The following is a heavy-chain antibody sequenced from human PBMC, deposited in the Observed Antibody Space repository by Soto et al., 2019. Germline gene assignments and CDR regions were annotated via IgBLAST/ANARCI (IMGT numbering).Heavy chain of an antibody. CDR2: ISWNSKNI. V-gene: IGHV3-9*01. CDR1: GFAFDDYA. Sequence: EVHLLESGGGLVQPGRSLRVSCAASGFAFDDYAMHWVRQGPGQGLEWVSSISWNSKNIVYGDSVKGRFTISRDNDKNTLYLQLDSRIAEDTALYYCVEDSFKFVTNDDFDVWGQGTLVTVSS. J-gene: IGHJ3*01. D-gene: IGHD2-21*01. CDR3: VEDSFKFVTNDDFDV.